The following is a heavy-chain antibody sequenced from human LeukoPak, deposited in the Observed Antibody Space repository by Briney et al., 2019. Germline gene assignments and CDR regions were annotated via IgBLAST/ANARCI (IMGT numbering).Heavy chain of an antibody. J-gene: IGHJ4*02. V-gene: IGHV4-34*01. CDR2: FNHSGST. CDR3: ARPGSWSLMGSFGYFDY. D-gene: IGHD6-13*01. Sequence: SETLSLTCAVYGGSFSGYSWTWIRQPPGKGLERIGEFNHSGSTNYNPSLKSRVTISVDTSKNQFSLKLSSVTAADTAVYYCARPGSWSLMGSFGYFDYWGQGTLVTVSS. CDR1: GGSFSGYS.